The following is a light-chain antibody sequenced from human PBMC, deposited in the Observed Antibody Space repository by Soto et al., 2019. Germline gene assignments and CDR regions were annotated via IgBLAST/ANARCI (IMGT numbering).Light chain of an antibody. V-gene: IGKV3-15*01. CDR1: QSVGSN. J-gene: IGKJ1*01. CDR2: GAS. Sequence: EIVMTQSPATLSVSPGERATHSCRASQSVGSNLAWYQQKPGQAPRLLIYGASTRATGIPARFSGSGSGTEFTLTISSLQCEHFAIYFCQQYNNWPPDRTFGQGTKVEIK. CDR3: QQYNNWPPDRT.